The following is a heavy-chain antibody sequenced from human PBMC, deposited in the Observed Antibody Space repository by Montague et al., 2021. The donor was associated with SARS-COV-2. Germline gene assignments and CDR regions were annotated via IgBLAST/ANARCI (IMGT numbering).Heavy chain of an antibody. Sequence: SETLSLTCSVSGTSITSYYWNWIRQPPGKGLEWIGYISDSGSTNYSPSLKSRVTMSVDTSKNQMSLKLTSVTAADTAVYYCARGCLSYFGAGSHCYGMDVRGQGTTVIVSS. V-gene: IGHV4-59*01. CDR3: ARGCLSYFGAGSHCYGMDV. D-gene: IGHD3-10*01. CDR1: GTSITSYY. CDR2: ISDSGST. J-gene: IGHJ6*02.